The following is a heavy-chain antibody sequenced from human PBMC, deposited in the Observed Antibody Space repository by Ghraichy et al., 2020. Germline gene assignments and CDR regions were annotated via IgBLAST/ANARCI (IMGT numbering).Heavy chain of an antibody. Sequence: SETLSLTCAVYGGSFSGYYWSWIRQPPGKGLEWIGEINHSGSTNYNPSLKSRVTISVDTSKNQFSLKLSSVTAADTAVYYCAAEYGSGIYYTNYWGQGTLVTVSS. CDR3: AAEYGSGIYYTNY. J-gene: IGHJ4*02. D-gene: IGHD3-10*01. V-gene: IGHV4-34*01. CDR2: INHSGST. CDR1: GGSFSGYY.